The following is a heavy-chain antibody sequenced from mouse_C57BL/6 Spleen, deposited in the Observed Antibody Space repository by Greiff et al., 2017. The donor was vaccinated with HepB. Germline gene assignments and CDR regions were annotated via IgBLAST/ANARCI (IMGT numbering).Heavy chain of an antibody. D-gene: IGHD2-3*01. Sequence: EVKLVESGGGLVQPGGSLSLSCAASGFTFTDYYMSWVRQPPGKALEWLGFIRNKANGYTTEYSASVKGRFTISRDNSQSILYLQMNALRAEDSATYYCARYLGWWLPWYFDVWGTGTTVTVSS. J-gene: IGHJ1*03. CDR3: ARYLGWWLPWYFDV. CDR2: IRNKANGYTT. V-gene: IGHV7-3*01. CDR1: GFTFTDYY.